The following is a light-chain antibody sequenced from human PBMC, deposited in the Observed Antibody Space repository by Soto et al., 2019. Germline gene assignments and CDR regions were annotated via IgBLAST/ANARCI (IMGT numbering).Light chain of an antibody. Sequence: EIVLTQSPGTLSLSPGERATLSCRASQSVTSTHLAWYQQKPGQAPRLLIYGASSRATGIPDRFSGSGSGTGFTLPISDLEPEDLAVYYCQQYGSSPWTFGQGTKVEIK. V-gene: IGKV3-20*01. CDR1: QSVTSTH. CDR2: GAS. CDR3: QQYGSSPWT. J-gene: IGKJ1*01.